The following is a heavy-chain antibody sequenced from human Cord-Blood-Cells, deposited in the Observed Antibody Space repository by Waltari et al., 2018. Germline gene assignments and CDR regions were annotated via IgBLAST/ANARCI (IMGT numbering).Heavy chain of an antibody. CDR1: GYIFTSYD. CDR3: ARGRDLYSSSWYGMDV. D-gene: IGHD6-13*01. Sequence: QVQPVQSGAEVKMPVASVKVSCKASGYIFTSYDIHWVRQGTGQGLEWMGWMNPNSGNTGYAQKFQGRVTMTRNTSVSTAYMELSSLRSEDTAVYYCARGRDLYSSSWYGMDVWGQGTTVTVSS. CDR2: MNPNSGNT. V-gene: IGHV1-8*01. J-gene: IGHJ6*02.